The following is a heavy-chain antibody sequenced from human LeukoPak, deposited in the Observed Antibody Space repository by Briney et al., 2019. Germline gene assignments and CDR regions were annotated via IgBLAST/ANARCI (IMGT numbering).Heavy chain of an antibody. CDR1: GGTFSSYA. Sequence: SVKVSCKASGGTFSSYAISWVRQAPGQGLEWMGRIIPIFGTANYAQKFQGRVTITTDESTNTAYMELSSLRSEDTAVYYCARDSVYVWGSYRFDYWGQGTLVTVSS. CDR3: ARDSVYVWGSYRFDY. CDR2: IIPIFGTA. V-gene: IGHV1-69*05. J-gene: IGHJ4*02. D-gene: IGHD3-16*02.